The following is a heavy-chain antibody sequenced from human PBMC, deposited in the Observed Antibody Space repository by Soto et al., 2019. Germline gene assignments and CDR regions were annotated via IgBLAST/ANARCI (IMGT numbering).Heavy chain of an antibody. D-gene: IGHD3-10*01. Sequence: EVQLVESGGGLAQPGGSLRLSCAASGFTIRNCDMHWVRQTTGKGLEWVSGIGDIDDPYYADSVKGRFTISREIAKNSLYLQMDGLGAGDSAVYYCARGPPRVRARTYYYRMAGWGQWTTVTVSS. V-gene: IGHV3-13*05. CDR2: IGDIDDP. J-gene: IGHJ6*02. CDR1: GFTIRNCD. CDR3: ARGPPRVRARTYYYRMAG.